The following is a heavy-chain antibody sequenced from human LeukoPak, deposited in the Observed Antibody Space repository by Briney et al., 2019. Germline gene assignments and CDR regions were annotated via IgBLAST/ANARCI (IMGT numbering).Heavy chain of an antibody. CDR1: GGSISSSSYY. V-gene: IGHV4-39*01. D-gene: IGHD3-22*01. Sequence: SETLSLTYTVSGGSISSSSYYWGWIRQPPGKGLEWIGSIYYSGSTYYIPSRKSRVTISVDTSKNQFSLKLSSVTAADTAVYYCARHQYYYDSSGYLYWGQGTLVTVSS. J-gene: IGHJ4*02. CDR3: ARHQYYYDSSGYLY. CDR2: IYYSGST.